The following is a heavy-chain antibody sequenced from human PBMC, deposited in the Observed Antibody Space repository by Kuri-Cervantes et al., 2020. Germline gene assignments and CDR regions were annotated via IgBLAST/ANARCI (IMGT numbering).Heavy chain of an antibody. CDR3: VRGGTKRLVGTTLAFDI. J-gene: IGHJ3*02. D-gene: IGHD1-26*01. CDR2: INHRGSI. V-gene: IGHV4-34*01. CDR1: GGSFSGYY. Sequence: AESLSLTCAVYGGSFSGYYWSWIRQPPGKGLEWIGEINHRGSINYNPSLKSRVTISVDTSKNQFSLKLNSVTAADTAVYYCVRGGTKRLVGTTLAFDIWGQGTMVTVSS.